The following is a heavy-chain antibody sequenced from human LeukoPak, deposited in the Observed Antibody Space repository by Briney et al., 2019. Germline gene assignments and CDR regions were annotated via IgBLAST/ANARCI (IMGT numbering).Heavy chain of an antibody. J-gene: IGHJ3*02. D-gene: IGHD3-22*01. Sequence: ASVKVCCNASGYTFTGYYMHWVRQAPGQGLEWMGWINPNSGGTNYAQKFQGRVTMTRDTSISTAYMELSRLRSDDTAVYYCATQTLVVVITPYDAFEIWGQGTRVTVSS. CDR1: GYTFTGYY. CDR2: INPNSGGT. CDR3: ATQTLVVVITPYDAFEI. V-gene: IGHV1-2*02.